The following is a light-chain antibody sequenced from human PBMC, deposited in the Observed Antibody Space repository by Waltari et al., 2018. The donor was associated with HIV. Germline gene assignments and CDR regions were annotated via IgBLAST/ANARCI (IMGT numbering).Light chain of an antibody. J-gene: IGLJ2*01. CDR2: TND. CDR3: STYDDTLSGHVV. Sequence: QSMLTQSPSASGTPGQRVTISCSGGASNIGANSVNWYQQLPGTAPRLLIYTNDQRPSGVSDRFSGSKSGTSASLVISGLRSEDEAAYYCSTYDDTLSGHVVFGGGTTLTVL. V-gene: IGLV1-44*01. CDR1: ASNIGANS.